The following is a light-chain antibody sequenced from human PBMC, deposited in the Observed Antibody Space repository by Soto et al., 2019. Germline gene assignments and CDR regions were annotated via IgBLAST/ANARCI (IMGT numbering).Light chain of an antibody. V-gene: IGKV3-15*01. CDR1: QSVSSN. CDR3: QQYNNWPPRVT. J-gene: IGKJ1*01. CDR2: GAS. Sequence: EIVMTQSPATLSVSPGERATLSCRASQSVSSNLAWYQQKPGQAPRLLIYGASTRATGLPARFSGSGSGTEFTLTISSLQSEDFAVYYCQQYNNWPPRVTFGQGTKVEIK.